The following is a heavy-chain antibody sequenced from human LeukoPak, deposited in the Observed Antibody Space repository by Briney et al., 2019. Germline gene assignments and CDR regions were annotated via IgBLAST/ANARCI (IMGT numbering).Heavy chain of an antibody. Sequence: GGSLRLSCAASGFTFSSYSMNWVRQAPGKGLEWVSYISSSSSTIYYADSVKGRFTIFRENAKNSLYLQMNSLRAEDTAVYYCARDRGIAVADYFDYWGQGTLVTVSS. J-gene: IGHJ4*02. CDR2: ISSSSSTI. D-gene: IGHD6-19*01. V-gene: IGHV3-48*01. CDR3: ARDRGIAVADYFDY. CDR1: GFTFSSYS.